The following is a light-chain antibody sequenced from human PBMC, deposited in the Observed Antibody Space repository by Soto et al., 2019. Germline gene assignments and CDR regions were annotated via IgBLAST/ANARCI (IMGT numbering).Light chain of an antibody. Sequence: DIVLTQSPKSLAVSLSERAASNFKSIQIVLYKFNNKNYLAWFQQKAGQPPKLLLYWASTRQSGVPDRFSGSGSDTDFTLTISSLQADDVAVYYCQQSYATPITFGQGTRLEI. V-gene: IGKV4-1*01. CDR3: QQSYATPIT. CDR2: WAS. J-gene: IGKJ5*01. CDR1: QIVLYKFNNKNY.